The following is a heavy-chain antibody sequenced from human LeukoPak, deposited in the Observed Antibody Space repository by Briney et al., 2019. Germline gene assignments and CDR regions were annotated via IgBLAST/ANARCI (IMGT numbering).Heavy chain of an antibody. V-gene: IGHV3-30*04. J-gene: IGHJ4*02. CDR2: ISYDGSNK. D-gene: IGHD5-18*01. Sequence: PGGSLRLSCAASGFTFSSYAMHWVRQAPGRGLEWVAVISYDGSNKYYADSVKGRFTISRDNSKNTLYLQMNSLRAEDTAVYYCASDRGVDTGYYFDYWGQGTLVTVSS. CDR3: ASDRGVDTGYYFDY. CDR1: GFTFSSYA.